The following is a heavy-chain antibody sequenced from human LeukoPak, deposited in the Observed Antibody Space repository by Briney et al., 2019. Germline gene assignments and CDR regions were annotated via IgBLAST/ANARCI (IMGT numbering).Heavy chain of an antibody. V-gene: IGHV3-23*01. CDR3: AKDRTVGASYWYFGL. CDR2: ISSSGSGGNT. D-gene: IGHD1-26*01. J-gene: IGHJ2*01. CDR1: GVTLSNYA. Sequence: GGSLRLSCVASGVTLSNYAMSWARQAPGKGLEWASGISSSGSGGNTYYADSVKGRFTISRDSSRNTLFLHMNTLRAEDTAIYYCAKDRTVGASYWYFGLWGRGTLVTVSS.